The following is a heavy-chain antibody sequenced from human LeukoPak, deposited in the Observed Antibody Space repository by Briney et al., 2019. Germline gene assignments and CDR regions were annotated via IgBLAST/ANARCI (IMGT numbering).Heavy chain of an antibody. CDR1: GGTLSSYA. J-gene: IGHJ6*02. Sequence: GASVKVSFKASGGTLSSYAISWVRQAPGQGLEWMGGIIPIFGTANYAQKFQGRVTITADESTSTAYMELSSLRSEDTAVYYCASPPPADYGETPRYFYGMDVWGQGTTVTVSS. CDR3: ASPPPADYGETPRYFYGMDV. V-gene: IGHV1-69*13. D-gene: IGHD4-17*01. CDR2: IIPIFGTA.